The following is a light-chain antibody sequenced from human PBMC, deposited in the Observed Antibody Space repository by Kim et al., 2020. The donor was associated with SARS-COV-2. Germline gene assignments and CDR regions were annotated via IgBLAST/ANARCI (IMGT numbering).Light chain of an antibody. CDR2: SDN. CDR1: RSNNGRNT. J-gene: IGLJ3*02. CDR3: AAWDDSLNGWV. Sequence: GQRVTISCSGSRSNNGRNTVNWYQQVPGAAPKLLIYSDNKRPSGVPDRFSGSKSGTSASLAIIGLQSEDEADYYCAAWDDSLNGWVFGGGTQLTVL. V-gene: IGLV1-44*01.